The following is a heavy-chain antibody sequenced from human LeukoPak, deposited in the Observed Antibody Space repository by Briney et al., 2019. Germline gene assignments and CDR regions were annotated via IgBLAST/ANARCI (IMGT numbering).Heavy chain of an antibody. CDR1: GLTVSANC. D-gene: IGHD3-22*01. V-gene: IGHV3-53*01. CDR2: IYSDGDT. Sequence: GGSLRLSCAASGLTVSANCMSWVRQTPGQGLEWVSSIYSDGDTYYTNSVKGRFTISRDNSKNRVYPQMNTLTAEDTARYYCASGPFTRIVGSFDIWGPGTLVTVSS. J-gene: IGHJ3*02. CDR3: ASGPFTRIVGSFDI.